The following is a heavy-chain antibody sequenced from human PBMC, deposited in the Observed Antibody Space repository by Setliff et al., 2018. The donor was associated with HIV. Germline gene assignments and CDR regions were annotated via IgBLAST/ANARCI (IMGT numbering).Heavy chain of an antibody. CDR3: AKSPGFTGYGGSG. D-gene: IGHD5-12*01. V-gene: IGHV4-39*01. J-gene: IGHJ4*02. Sequence: SETLSLTCTVSGDYIGSRAYYWAWIRQPPGKGLEWIATIYYTGNSYYNPSLQSRVSISVDTSNNQFSLKLHSVTAADTAVYYCAKSPGFTGYGGSGWGQGTLVTVSS. CDR2: IYYTGNS. CDR1: GDYIGSRAYY.